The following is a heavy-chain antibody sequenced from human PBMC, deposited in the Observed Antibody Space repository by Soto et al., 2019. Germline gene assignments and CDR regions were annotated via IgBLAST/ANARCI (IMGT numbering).Heavy chain of an antibody. CDR2: IDKVGTDS. V-gene: IGHV3-74*01. CDR1: EFTFSGRS. CDR3: ARGWFGPDV. D-gene: IGHD3-10*01. J-gene: IGHJ6*03. Sequence: EVQLVESGGGLVQPGGSLRLSCAASEFTFSGRSVHWVRQAPGKGLVWVSGIDKVGTDSTYADSVKGRFTSSRDNAKNTVYLQMNIRRVEDTAVYYCARGWFGPDVWGKGTTVTVSS.